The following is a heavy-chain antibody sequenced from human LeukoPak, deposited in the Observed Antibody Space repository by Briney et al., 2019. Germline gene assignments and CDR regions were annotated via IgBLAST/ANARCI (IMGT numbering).Heavy chain of an antibody. Sequence: SETLSLTCTVSGGSINSYYWSWIRQPAGKGLEWIGRIYTSGTTNYNPSLKSRVTMSVDTSKNHFSLQLRSVTAADAAVYYCASTTYDYDTSGHYFLDYWGQGSLVTVSS. CDR2: IYTSGTT. J-gene: IGHJ4*02. CDR1: GGSINSYY. V-gene: IGHV4-4*07. D-gene: IGHD3-22*01. CDR3: ASTTYDYDTSGHYFLDY.